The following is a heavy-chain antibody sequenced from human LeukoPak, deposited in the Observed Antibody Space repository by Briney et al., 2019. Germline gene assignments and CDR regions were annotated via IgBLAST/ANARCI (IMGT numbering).Heavy chain of an antibody. CDR1: GFTFDDYT. D-gene: IGHD3-10*01. V-gene: IGHV3-9*01. CDR3: AKDKNYGSGSFFDY. Sequence: GGSLRLSCAASGFTFDDYTMHWDRQPPGKGLEWVSGISWNSGYIGYADSVKGRFTISRDNAKNSLSLQMNSLRPEDTAFYYCAKDKNYGSGSFFDYWGQGALVTVSS. J-gene: IGHJ4*02. CDR2: ISWNSGYI.